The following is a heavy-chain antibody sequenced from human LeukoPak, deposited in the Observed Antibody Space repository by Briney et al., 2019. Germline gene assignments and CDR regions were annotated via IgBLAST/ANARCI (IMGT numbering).Heavy chain of an antibody. D-gene: IGHD5-24*01. V-gene: IGHV5-10-1*01. CDR3: GRHVGEISTINY. J-gene: IGHJ4*02. CDR2: IDRSDSYT. Sequence: GESLRISCKGSGYTFTSSCISWVRQMPGEGLEWLGSIDRSDSYTSYSPSFQGHVTISAAKTITTAYLHCSSLEDSDTYKYYCGRHVGEISTINYWGQGTLVTVSS. CDR1: GYTFTSSC.